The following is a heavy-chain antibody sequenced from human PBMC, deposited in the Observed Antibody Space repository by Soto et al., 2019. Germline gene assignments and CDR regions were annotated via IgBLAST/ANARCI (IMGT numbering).Heavy chain of an antibody. J-gene: IGHJ5*01. D-gene: IGHD2-15*01. CDR1: GFSFSSYA. V-gene: IGHV3-21*06. CDR3: ARAHEVAWFDS. Sequence: PGGSLRLSCTASGFSFSSYAMNWVRQAPGKGLQWVASITNRGTHTYSADSVKGRFTISRDNDKNSLYLQMNNLRAEDTATYYCARAHEVAWFDSWGLGTLVTVSS. CDR2: ITNRGTHT.